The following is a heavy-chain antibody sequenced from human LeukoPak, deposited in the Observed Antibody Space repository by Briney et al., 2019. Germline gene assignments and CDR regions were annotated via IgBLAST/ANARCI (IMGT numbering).Heavy chain of an antibody. CDR1: GYTFTSYD. CDR3: ARRRDYYGSGSSANWFDP. Sequence: GASVTVSCKASGYTFTSYDINWVRQAAGQGLEWMGWMNPNSGNTGYAQKFQGRVTMTRNTSISTAYMELSSLRSEDTAVYYCARRRDYYGSGSSANWFDPWGQGTLVTVSS. V-gene: IGHV1-8*01. J-gene: IGHJ5*02. D-gene: IGHD3-10*01. CDR2: MNPNSGNT.